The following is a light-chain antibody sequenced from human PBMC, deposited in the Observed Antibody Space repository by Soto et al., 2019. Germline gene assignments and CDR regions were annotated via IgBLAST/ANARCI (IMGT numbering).Light chain of an antibody. Sequence: QSALTQPASVSGSPGQSITISCTGTSSDVGSYNLVSWYQQHPGKAPKLMIYEGSKRPSGVSNRFSGSKSGNTASLTISGLQAEDEADYYGCSYAGSDTLLFGGGTKLTVL. J-gene: IGLJ2*01. V-gene: IGLV2-23*01. CDR1: SSDVGSYNL. CDR2: EGS. CDR3: CSYAGSDTLL.